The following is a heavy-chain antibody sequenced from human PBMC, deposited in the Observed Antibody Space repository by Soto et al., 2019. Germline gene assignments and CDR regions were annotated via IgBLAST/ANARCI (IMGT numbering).Heavy chain of an antibody. CDR1: GYTFTSYD. J-gene: IGHJ3*02. Sequence: ASVKVSCKASGYTFTSYDINWVRQATGQGLEWMGWMNPNSGNTGYAQKFQGRVTMTRNTSISTAYMELSSLRSEDTAVYYCARYCSSTSCSSDAFDIWGQGTMVTVSS. CDR2: MNPNSGNT. CDR3: ARYCSSTSCSSDAFDI. D-gene: IGHD2-2*01. V-gene: IGHV1-8*01.